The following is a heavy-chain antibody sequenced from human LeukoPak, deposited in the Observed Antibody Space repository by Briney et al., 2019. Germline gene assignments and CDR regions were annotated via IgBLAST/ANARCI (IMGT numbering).Heavy chain of an antibody. CDR3: ARDRGYSSSWYYYYYMDV. D-gene: IGHD6-13*01. V-gene: IGHV4-4*07. CDR1: GGSLSSYY. Sequence: KPLETLSLTCTVSGGSLSSYYWSWIRQPAGKGLEWIGRIYTSGSTNYNPSLKSRVTMSVDTSKNQFSLKVSSVTAADTAVYYCARDRGYSSSWYYYYYMDVWGKGTTVTVSS. CDR2: IYTSGST. J-gene: IGHJ6*03.